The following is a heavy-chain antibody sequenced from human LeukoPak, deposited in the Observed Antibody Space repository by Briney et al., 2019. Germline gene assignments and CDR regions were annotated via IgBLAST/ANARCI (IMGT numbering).Heavy chain of an antibody. J-gene: IGHJ4*02. CDR1: GFTFEEYT. D-gene: IGHD3-22*01. CDR3: VKDLSYESSGSVFEY. CDR2: NWHGTA. V-gene: IGHV3-43*01. Sequence: GGSLRLPCAPSGFTFEEYTIHWVRKARGKTLEWVSLNWHGTAYYRDSLKGRFTISRDNSKDSLYLQINTLRSEDTAFYYCVKDLSYESSGSVFEYWGQGTLVTVSS.